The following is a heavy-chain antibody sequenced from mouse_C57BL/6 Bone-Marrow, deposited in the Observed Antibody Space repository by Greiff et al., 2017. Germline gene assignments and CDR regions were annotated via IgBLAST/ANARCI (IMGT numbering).Heavy chain of an antibody. Sequence: EVQLVESGGGLVQPGGSLSLSCAASGFTFTDYYMSWVRQPPGKALEWLGFIRNKANGYTTEYSASVKGRFTISRDNSQSILYLQMNALRAEDSATYYCARSPLLRQYFDVWGTGTTVTVSS. CDR3: ARSPLLRQYFDV. CDR2: IRNKANGYTT. CDR1: GFTFTDYY. D-gene: IGHD1-2*01. V-gene: IGHV7-3*01. J-gene: IGHJ1*03.